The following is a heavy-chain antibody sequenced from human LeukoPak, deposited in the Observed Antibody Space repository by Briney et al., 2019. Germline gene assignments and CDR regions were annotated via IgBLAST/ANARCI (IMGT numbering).Heavy chain of an antibody. CDR1: GFTFSSYA. V-gene: IGHV3-23*01. CDR3: AKDRVGVTYYYGSGSYAIGALDY. Sequence: GGSLRLSCAASGFTFSSYAMSWVRQAPGKGLEWVSAISGSGGSTYYADSVKGRFTISRDNSKNTLYLQMNSLRAEDTAVYYCAKDRVGVTYYYGSGSYAIGALDYWGQGTLVTVSS. D-gene: IGHD3-10*01. J-gene: IGHJ4*02. CDR2: ISGSGGST.